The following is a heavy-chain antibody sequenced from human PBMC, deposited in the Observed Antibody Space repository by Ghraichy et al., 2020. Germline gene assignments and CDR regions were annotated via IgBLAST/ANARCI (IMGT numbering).Heavy chain of an antibody. CDR3: AKDLPHDGQLVPLDY. Sequence: GGSLRLSCAASGFTFSSYAMSWVRQAPGMGLEWVSGISGSGGNTYYADSVKGRFTISRDNFKNTLYLQMNSLRAEDTAGYYCAKDLPHDGQLVPLDYWGQGNLVTVSS. D-gene: IGHD6-6*01. V-gene: IGHV3-23*01. CDR2: ISGSGGNT. J-gene: IGHJ4*02. CDR1: GFTFSSYA.